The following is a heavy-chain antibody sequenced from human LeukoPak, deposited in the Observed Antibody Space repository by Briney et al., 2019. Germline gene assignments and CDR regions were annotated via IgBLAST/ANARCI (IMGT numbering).Heavy chain of an antibody. CDR2: INPSGGST. CDR3: AREHSGYDS. J-gene: IGHJ5*02. D-gene: IGHD5-12*01. Sequence: ASVKVSCKASGYTFTNYYMRWVRQAPGQGLEWMGIINPSGGSTNYAQKIQGRVTMTRDTSTSTVYMELSSLRSEDTAVYYCAREHSGYDSWGQGTLLTVSS. V-gene: IGHV1-46*01. CDR1: GYTFTNYY.